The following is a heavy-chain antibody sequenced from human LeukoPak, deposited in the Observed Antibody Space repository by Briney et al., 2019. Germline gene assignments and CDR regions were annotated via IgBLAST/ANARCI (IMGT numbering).Heavy chain of an antibody. J-gene: IGHJ4*02. V-gene: IGHV3-33*08. D-gene: IGHD3-10*01. CDR1: GFTFSSYG. Sequence: PGRSLRLSCAASGFTFSSYGMHWDRQAPGKGLEWVAVIWYDGSNKYYADSVKGRFTISRDNSKNTLYLQMNSLRAEDTAVYYCARVRGAQRIDYWGQGTLVTVSS. CDR3: ARVRGAQRIDY. CDR2: IWYDGSNK.